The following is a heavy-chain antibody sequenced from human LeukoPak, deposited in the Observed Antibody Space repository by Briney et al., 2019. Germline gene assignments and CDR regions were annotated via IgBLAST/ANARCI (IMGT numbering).Heavy chain of an antibody. CDR2: ISGSSSTI. CDR3: AASHMGLGYCSGGSCYSMGY. D-gene: IGHD2-15*01. Sequence: GGSLRLSCAASGFTFSSYSMNWVRQAPGKGLEWVSYISGSSSTIYYADSVKGRFTISRDNAKNSLYLQMNGLRAEDTAVYYCAASHMGLGYCSGGSCYSMGYWGQGTLVTVSS. J-gene: IGHJ4*02. V-gene: IGHV3-48*01. CDR1: GFTFSSYS.